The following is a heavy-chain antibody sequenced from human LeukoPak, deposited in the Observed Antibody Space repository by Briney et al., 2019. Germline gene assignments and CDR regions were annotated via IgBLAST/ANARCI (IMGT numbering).Heavy chain of an antibody. CDR2: INHSGST. CDR3: ASFYCSGGSCYQYFSYYYMDV. V-gene: IGHV4-34*01. D-gene: IGHD2-15*01. Sequence: SETLSLTCAVYGGSFSGYYWSWIRQPPGKGLEWIGEINHSGSTNYNPSLTSRVTISVDTSKNQFSLKLNSVTAADTAVYYCASFYCSGGSCYQYFSYYYMDVWGKGTTVTISS. J-gene: IGHJ6*03. CDR1: GGSFSGYY.